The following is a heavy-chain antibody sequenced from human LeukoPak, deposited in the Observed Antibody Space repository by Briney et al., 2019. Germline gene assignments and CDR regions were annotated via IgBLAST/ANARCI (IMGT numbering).Heavy chain of an antibody. CDR3: AKGGGSTFDN. CDR2: ISDTGGAT. CDR1: GFTFSNYA. D-gene: IGHD3-10*01. Sequence: PGGSLRLSCAASGFTFSNYAMSSVRQAPGKGLEWVSSISDTGGATYYAESVKGRFTISRDNARNTFYLQLTSPRDEDTALYYCAKGGGSTFDNWGQGILVTVSS. V-gene: IGHV3-23*01. J-gene: IGHJ4*02.